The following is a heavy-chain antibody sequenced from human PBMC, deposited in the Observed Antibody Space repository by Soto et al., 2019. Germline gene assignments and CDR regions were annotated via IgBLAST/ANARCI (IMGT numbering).Heavy chain of an antibody. CDR2: INHSGST. CDR1: GGSFSGYY. CDR3: ARVCGTAMDNNLFDP. Sequence: PSETLSLTCAVYGGSFSGYYWSWIRQPPGKGLEWVGEINHSGSTNYNPSLKSRVTISVDTSKNQFSLKLSSVTAADTAVYYCARVCGTAMDNNLFDPWGQGSLVTVSS. D-gene: IGHD5-18*01. J-gene: IGHJ5*02. V-gene: IGHV4-34*01.